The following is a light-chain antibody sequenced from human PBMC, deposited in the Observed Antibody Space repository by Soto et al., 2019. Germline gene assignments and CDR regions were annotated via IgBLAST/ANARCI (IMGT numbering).Light chain of an antibody. CDR1: SSDIGLYEY. Sequence: QSALTQPASVSGSPRQSITISCTGTSSDIGLYEYVSWYQQHPGKAPKLMIYEVSNRPSGVSNRLSGSKSGNTASLTISGLQAEDEADYYCSSYTRSTSLYVFGTGTKLTVL. J-gene: IGLJ1*01. V-gene: IGLV2-14*01. CDR3: SSYTRSTSLYV. CDR2: EVS.